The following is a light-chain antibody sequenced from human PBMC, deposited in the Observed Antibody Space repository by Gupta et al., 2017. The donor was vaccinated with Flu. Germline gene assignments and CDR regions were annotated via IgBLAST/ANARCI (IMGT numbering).Light chain of an antibody. J-gene: IGLJ3*02. CDR3: RSWPNNAWV. Sequence: QPVLTPPPSSSASRGASARLTCTLPNNMNVGHYNIWWYQQKPGSPPRFLLCSHSDSDYVQGSGVPSRFSGSKDTSANSGILVIAGLQTEDEAVYYCRSWPNNAWVFGGGTRLTVL. CDR1: NNMNVGHYN. CDR2: SHSDSDY. V-gene: IGLV5-37*01.